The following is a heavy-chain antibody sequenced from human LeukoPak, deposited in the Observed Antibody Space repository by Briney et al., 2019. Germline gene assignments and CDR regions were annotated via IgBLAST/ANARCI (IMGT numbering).Heavy chain of an antibody. CDR2: ISSSSTI. CDR1: GFTFSSYS. CDR3: ARERYYYGWGSYSFDY. V-gene: IGHV3-48*04. J-gene: IGHJ4*02. Sequence: GGSLRLSCAASGFTFSSYSMNWVRQAPGKGLEWVSYISSSSTIYYADSVKGRFTISRDNAKNSLYLQMNSLRAEDTAVYYCARERYYYGWGSYSFDYWGQGTLFTVSS. D-gene: IGHD3-10*01.